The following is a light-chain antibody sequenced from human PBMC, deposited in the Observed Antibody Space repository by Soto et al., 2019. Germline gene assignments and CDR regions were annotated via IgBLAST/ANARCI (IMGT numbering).Light chain of an antibody. J-gene: IGKJ4*01. CDR1: QGLTRN. V-gene: IGKV3-20*01. Sequence: EIVMTQSPSTLAVSPGERVTLSCRASQGLTRNLAWYQHKPGQSPRLLIYGASSRATGIPDRLSGSGSGTDFTLTISRLEPEDFAVYYCQQYGSSPTFGGGTKVDIK. CDR3: QQYGSSPT. CDR2: GAS.